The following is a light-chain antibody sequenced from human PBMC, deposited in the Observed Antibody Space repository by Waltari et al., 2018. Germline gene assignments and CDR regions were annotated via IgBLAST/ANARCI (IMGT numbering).Light chain of an antibody. CDR1: NSDVGFYSR. V-gene: IGLV2-18*02. CDR2: EVT. Sequence: QSALTQPPSVSGSPGQSVTISCTGPNSDVGFYSRVSWYQQPPGTVPKLVIYEVTNRPSGVPDRFSGSKSGNTASLTISGLQAEDEADYYCASYTPSSALVFGGGTKVTVL. J-gene: IGLJ2*01. CDR3: ASYTPSSALV.